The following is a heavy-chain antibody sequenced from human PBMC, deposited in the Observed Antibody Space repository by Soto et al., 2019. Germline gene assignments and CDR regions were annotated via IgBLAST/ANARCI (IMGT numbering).Heavy chain of an antibody. CDR1: GFTFSSYA. V-gene: IGHV3-23*01. J-gene: IGHJ4*02. CDR2: ISGSGGST. Sequence: HPGGSLRLSCAASGFTFSSYAMSWVRQAPGKGLEWVSAISGSGGSTYYADSVKGRFTISRDNSKNTLYLQMNSLRAEDTAVYYCAKGGAGGFGVVTWAFDYWGQGTLVTVSS. D-gene: IGHD3-3*01. CDR3: AKGGAGGFGVVTWAFDY.